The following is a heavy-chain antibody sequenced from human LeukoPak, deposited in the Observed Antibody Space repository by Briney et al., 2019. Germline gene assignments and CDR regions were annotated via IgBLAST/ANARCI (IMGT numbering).Heavy chain of an antibody. D-gene: IGHD2-2*01. V-gene: IGHV3-7*01. CDR1: GFTFSSSW. Sequence: GGSLRLSCAASGFTFSSSWMTWVRQAPGKGLEWVANMNEDGSTKNYVDSVKGRFTISRDNAQNSLFLQINSLRAEDTAVYYCARDYASNALDIRGQGTMVTVSS. J-gene: IGHJ3*02. CDR3: ARDYASNALDI. CDR2: MNEDGSTK.